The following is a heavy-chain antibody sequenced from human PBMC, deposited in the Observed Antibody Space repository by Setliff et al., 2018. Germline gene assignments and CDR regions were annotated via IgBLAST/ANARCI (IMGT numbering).Heavy chain of an antibody. CDR1: GGSFSGYY. V-gene: IGHV4-34*01. J-gene: IGHJ6*03. Sequence: SETLSLTCAVYGGSFSGYYWSWIRQPPGTGLEWIGEINHSGSTNYNPTLKSRVTVSVDTSKIKFSLKLSSVTAADTAVYYCARKSRNIVVVPAAVIYYYYYYMDVWGKGTTVTVSS. CDR2: INHSGST. D-gene: IGHD2-2*01. CDR3: ARKSRNIVVVPAAVIYYYYYYMDV.